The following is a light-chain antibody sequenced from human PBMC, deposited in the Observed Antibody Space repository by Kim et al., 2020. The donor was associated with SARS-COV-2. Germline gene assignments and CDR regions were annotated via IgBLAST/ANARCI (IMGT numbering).Light chain of an antibody. J-gene: IGKJ2*01. CDR3: LQDYTYPYT. CDR1: QGIRND. V-gene: IGKV1-6*01. CDR2: AAS. Sequence: SASVGYRVTITCRTSQGIRNDLGWYQQKPGKAPKLLIYAASSLQTGVPSRFSGSGSGTDFTLTISSLQPEDFATYYCLQDYTYPYTFGQGTKLEI.